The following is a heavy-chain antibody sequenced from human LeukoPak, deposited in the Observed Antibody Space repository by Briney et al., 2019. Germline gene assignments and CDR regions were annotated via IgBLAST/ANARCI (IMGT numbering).Heavy chain of an antibody. CDR1: GYTFTNYG. Sequence: ASVKVSCKASGYTFTNYGISWARQAPGQGLEWMGWISAYNGNTNYAQKLQGRVTMTTDTSTSTAYMELRSLRSDDTAVYYCARAGSRYSYGREFDYWGQGTLVTVSS. CDR2: ISAYNGNT. D-gene: IGHD5-18*01. J-gene: IGHJ4*02. CDR3: ARAGSRYSYGREFDY. V-gene: IGHV1-18*01.